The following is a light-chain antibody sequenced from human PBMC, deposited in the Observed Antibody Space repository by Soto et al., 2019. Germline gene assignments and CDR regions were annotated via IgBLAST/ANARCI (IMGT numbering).Light chain of an antibody. CDR2: GAF. V-gene: IGKV3-15*01. Sequence: EIVLTQSQGTLSLSPGERATLSCRASQSVSSNLAWYQQKPGQAPSLLIYGAFTRATGIPARFSGTGPGTEFTLTISSLQSEDFALYYCQQYNDWPLTFGQGTKVDIK. J-gene: IGKJ1*01. CDR1: QSVSSN. CDR3: QQYNDWPLT.